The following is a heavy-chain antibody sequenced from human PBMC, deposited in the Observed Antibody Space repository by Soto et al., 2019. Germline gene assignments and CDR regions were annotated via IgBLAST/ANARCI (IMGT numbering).Heavy chain of an antibody. CDR1: GGSFSGYY. Sequence: QVQLQQWGAGLLKPSETLSLTCAVYGGSFSGYYWSWIRQPPGKGLEWIGEINHSGSTNYNPSLKSRVTISVDPSKNQFSLKLSSVTAADTAVYYCARPPGSDAFDIWGQGTMVTVSS. V-gene: IGHV4-34*01. J-gene: IGHJ3*02. CDR2: INHSGST. CDR3: ARPPGSDAFDI.